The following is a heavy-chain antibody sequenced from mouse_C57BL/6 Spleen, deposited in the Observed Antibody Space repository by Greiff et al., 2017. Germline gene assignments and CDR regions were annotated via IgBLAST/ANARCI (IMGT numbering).Heavy chain of an antibody. V-gene: IGHV1-18*01. D-gene: IGHD3-3*01. Sequence: EVKLEESGPELVKPGASVKIPCKASGYTFTDYNMDWVKQSHGKSLEWIGDINPNNGGTIYNQKFKGKATLTVDKSSSTAYMELRSLTSEDTAVYYCARGRDGGYYFDYWGQGTTLTVSS. CDR3: ARGRDGGYYFDY. CDR2: INPNNGGT. CDR1: GYTFTDYN. J-gene: IGHJ2*01.